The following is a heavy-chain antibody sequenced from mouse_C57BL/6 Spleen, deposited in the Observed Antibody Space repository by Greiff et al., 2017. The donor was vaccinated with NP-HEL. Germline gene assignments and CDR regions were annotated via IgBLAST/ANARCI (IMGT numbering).Heavy chain of an antibody. J-gene: IGHJ2*01. Sequence: VQLKESGPVLVKPGASVKMSCKASGYTFTDYYMNWVKQSHGKSLEWIGVINPYNGGTSYNQKFKGKATLTVDKSSSTAYMELNSLTSEDSAVYYCARYPSITTVVATDYWGQGTTLTVSS. V-gene: IGHV1-19*01. D-gene: IGHD1-1*01. CDR1: GYTFTDYY. CDR2: INPYNGGT. CDR3: ARYPSITTVVATDY.